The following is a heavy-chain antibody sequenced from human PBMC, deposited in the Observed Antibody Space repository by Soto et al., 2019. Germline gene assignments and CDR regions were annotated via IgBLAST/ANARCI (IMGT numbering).Heavy chain of an antibody. J-gene: IGHJ4*02. CDR2: IYSDDYT. Sequence: HPGGSLRLSCAASGFTVRSSYMSWVRQVPGKGLEWVSIIYSDDYTYYAASVKGRFTISRDNSKNTLYLQMNSLRAEDTAVYYCELRFLTSEVFDYWGQGTQVTVSS. V-gene: IGHV3-66*02. D-gene: IGHD5-12*01. CDR1: GFTVRSSY. CDR3: ELRFLTSEVFDY.